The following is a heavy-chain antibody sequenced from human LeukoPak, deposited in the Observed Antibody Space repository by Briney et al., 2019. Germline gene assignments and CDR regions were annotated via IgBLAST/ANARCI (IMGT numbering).Heavy chain of an antibody. V-gene: IGHV3-23*01. CDR2: ISGSGGST. Sequence: GGSLTLSCAASAFSFNRYVMSWVRQTPGKGLEWVSTISGSGGSTYYADSVKGRFTISRDNSKNTLYLQMNSLRAEDTAVYYCAGSISSNGYYYFSYWGQGTLVTVSS. CDR1: AFSFNRYV. CDR3: AGSISSNGYYYFSY. D-gene: IGHD3-22*01. J-gene: IGHJ4*02.